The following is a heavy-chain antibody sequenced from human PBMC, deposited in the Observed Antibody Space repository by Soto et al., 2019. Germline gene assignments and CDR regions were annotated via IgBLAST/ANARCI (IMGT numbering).Heavy chain of an antibody. CDR3: ARSLYYYDSSGYLNYFDY. D-gene: IGHD3-22*01. CDR1: GGTFSSYA. J-gene: IGHJ4*02. Sequence: QVQLVQSGAEVQKPGSSVKVSCKASGGTFSSYAISWVRQAPGQGLEWMGGIIPIFGTANYAQKFQGRVTITADESTSTAYMELSSLRSEDTAVYYCARSLYYYDSSGYLNYFDYWGQGTLVTVSS. CDR2: IIPIFGTA. V-gene: IGHV1-69*01.